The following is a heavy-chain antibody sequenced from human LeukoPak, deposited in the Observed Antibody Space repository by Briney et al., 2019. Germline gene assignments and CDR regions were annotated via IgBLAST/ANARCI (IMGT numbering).Heavy chain of an antibody. CDR2: ISSSSTYI. Sequence: PGGSLRLSCVASGFSFSSYSMNWVRQAPGKGLEWVSSISSSSTYIYYADSVTGRFTISRDNSKNSLFLQMNSLRAEDTAVYYCATPYRGWLRVGGYDIWGQGTMVTVSS. D-gene: IGHD5-12*01. CDR3: ATPYRGWLRVGGYDI. V-gene: IGHV3-21*01. CDR1: GFSFSSYS. J-gene: IGHJ3*02.